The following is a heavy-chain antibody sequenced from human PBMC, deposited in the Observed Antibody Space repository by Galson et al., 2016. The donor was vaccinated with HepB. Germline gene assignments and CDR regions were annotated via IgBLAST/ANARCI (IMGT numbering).Heavy chain of an antibody. CDR2: IDPSGCNT. D-gene: IGHD2-8*01. CDR3: ARDGRSVRNGRNFDY. J-gene: IGHJ4*02. V-gene: IGHV1-46*01. CDR1: GYTFTNYW. Sequence: SVKVSCKASGYTFTNYWMNWVRQAPGQGLEWMGIIDPSGCNTNYPQTFLGRISMTGDTSTGPVYMALSDLTSEDTAMYFCARDGRSVRNGRNFDYWGQGTLRTVAA.